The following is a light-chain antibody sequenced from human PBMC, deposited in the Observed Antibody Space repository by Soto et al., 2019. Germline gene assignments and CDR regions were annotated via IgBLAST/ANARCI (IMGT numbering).Light chain of an antibody. Sequence: DIVMTQSPLSLPVTPGEPASISCRSSQSLLQINGYNYLDWYLQKPGQSPQLLIYLGSNRASGVPDRFSGSGSGTDFTLKITRVEAEAVGVYYCMQAIQTPWTFGQGTKVDIK. V-gene: IGKV2-28*01. CDR2: LGS. J-gene: IGKJ1*01. CDR1: QSLLQINGYNY. CDR3: MQAIQTPWT.